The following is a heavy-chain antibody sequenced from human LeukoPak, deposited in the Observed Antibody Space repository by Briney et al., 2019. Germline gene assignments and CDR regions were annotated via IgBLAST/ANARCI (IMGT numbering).Heavy chain of an antibody. CDR2: INPNSGGT. Sequence: ASVKVSCKASGYTFTVYYMHWVRQAPGQGLEWMGRINPNSGGTKYARNFQGRVTMTRDTSIDTAHMDLSSLRSDDTAVYYCARVGFERPRSSITVVRGVIRPNAFDLWGQGTMVTVSS. J-gene: IGHJ3*01. CDR3: ARVGFERPRSSITVVRGVIRPNAFDL. CDR1: GYTFTVYY. V-gene: IGHV1-2*02. D-gene: IGHD3-10*01.